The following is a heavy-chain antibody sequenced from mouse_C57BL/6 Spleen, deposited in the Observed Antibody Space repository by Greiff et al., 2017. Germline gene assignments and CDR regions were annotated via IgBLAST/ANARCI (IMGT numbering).Heavy chain of an antibody. Sequence: VQRVESGPGLVAPSPCLSITCTVSGFSFTSYGVSWVRQPPGKGLEWLGVIWGDGSTNYHSALISRLSISTDNSQSQVFLTLNSLQTDDTATYYCARGGRGFAYWGQGTLVTVSA. D-gene: IGHD3-3*01. J-gene: IGHJ3*01. V-gene: IGHV2-3*01. CDR2: IWGDGST. CDR1: GFSFTSYG. CDR3: ARGGRGFAY.